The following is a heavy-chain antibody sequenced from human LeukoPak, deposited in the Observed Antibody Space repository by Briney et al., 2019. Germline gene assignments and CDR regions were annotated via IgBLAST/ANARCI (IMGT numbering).Heavy chain of an antibody. D-gene: IGHD5-24*01. J-gene: IGHJ4*02. CDR1: GFSFSSYW. CDR2: INSDGSST. Sequence: QPGGSLRLSCAASGFSFSSYWMHWVRQAPGKGLVWVSRINSDGSSTNYADSVKGRFTISRDNAKNTQYLQMNSLRAEDTAVYYCTRDRGDGYIYFDYWGQGTLVTVSS. V-gene: IGHV3-74*01. CDR3: TRDRGDGYIYFDY.